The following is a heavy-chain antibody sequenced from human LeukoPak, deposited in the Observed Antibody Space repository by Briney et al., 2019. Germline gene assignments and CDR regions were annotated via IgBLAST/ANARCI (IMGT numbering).Heavy chain of an antibody. J-gene: IGHJ5*01. CDR2: IYSSGST. Sequence: SETLSLTCTVSGAAISTYFCSWIRQSPGKGLEWIGYIYSSGSTKYNPSLKSRVTISVDASKNQFALTLRSLTAADTAVYYCAVDFESFSVVFYAWGKGTLVTVSS. D-gene: IGHD3-9*01. CDR3: AVDFESFSVVFYA. V-gene: IGHV4-59*01. CDR1: GAAISTYF.